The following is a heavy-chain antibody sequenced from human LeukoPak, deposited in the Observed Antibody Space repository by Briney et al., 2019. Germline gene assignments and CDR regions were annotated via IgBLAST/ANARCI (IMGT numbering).Heavy chain of an antibody. CDR3: ARDLIAGRRSSGWYEDPYYFDY. Sequence: ASVKVSCEASGYTFTSYGISWVRQAPGQGLEWMGWISAYNGNTNYAQKLQGRVTMTTDTSTSTAYMELRSLRSDDTAVYYCARDLIAGRRSSGWYEDPYYFDYWGQGTLVTVSS. J-gene: IGHJ4*02. V-gene: IGHV1-18*01. CDR1: GYTFTSYG. D-gene: IGHD6-19*01. CDR2: ISAYNGNT.